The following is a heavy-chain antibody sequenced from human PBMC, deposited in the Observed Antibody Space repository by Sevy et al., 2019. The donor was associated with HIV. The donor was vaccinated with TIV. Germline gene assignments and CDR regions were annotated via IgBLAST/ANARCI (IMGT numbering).Heavy chain of an antibody. D-gene: IGHD6-13*01. CDR2: ISYDGSNK. CDR1: GFTFSSYA. Sequence: GSLRLSCAASGFTFSSYAMHWVRQAPGKGLEWVAVISYDGSNKYYADSVKGRFTISRDNSKNTLYMKMNSLRAEDTAVYYCARDRGSSWYLDYWGQGTLVTVSS. J-gene: IGHJ4*02. CDR3: ARDRGSSWYLDY. V-gene: IGHV3-30-3*01.